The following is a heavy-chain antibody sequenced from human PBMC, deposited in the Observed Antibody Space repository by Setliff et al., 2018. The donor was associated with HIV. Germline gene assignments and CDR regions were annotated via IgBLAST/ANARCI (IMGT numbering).Heavy chain of an antibody. V-gene: IGHV4-34*01. D-gene: IGHD1-1*01. CDR2: INHSGST. CDR1: GESFSGYY. Sequence: SETLSLTCAVYGESFSGYYWSWVRQPPGKGLEWIGEINHSGSTNYNPSLKSRVTISVDTSKNHFSLKLRSVTAADTAVYYCAQLGMVDDFDYWGQGTLVTVSS. CDR3: AQLGMVDDFDY. J-gene: IGHJ4*02.